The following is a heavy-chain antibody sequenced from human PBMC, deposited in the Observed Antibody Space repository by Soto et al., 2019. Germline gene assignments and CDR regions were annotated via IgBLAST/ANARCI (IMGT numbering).Heavy chain of an antibody. CDR2: ISYDGSNK. D-gene: IGHD3-10*01. Sequence: PGGSLRLSCAASGFTFSSYGMHWVRQAPGKGLEWVAVISYDGSNKYYADSVKGRFTISRDNSKNTLYLQMKSLRAEDTAVYYCAAPGEFTGAYWGPGTLVTVSS. CDR1: GFTFSSYG. CDR3: AAPGEFTGAY. J-gene: IGHJ4*02. V-gene: IGHV3-30*03.